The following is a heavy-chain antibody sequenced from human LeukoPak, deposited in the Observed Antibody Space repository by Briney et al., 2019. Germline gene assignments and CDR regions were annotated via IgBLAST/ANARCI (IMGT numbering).Heavy chain of an antibody. Sequence: SETLSLTCTVSGDSISSYYWSWIRQPPGKGLEWIGYIYYSGSTNYNPSLKSRVTISVDTSKNQFSLKLSSVTAADTAVYYCARITAGTGAFDIWGQGTMVTVSS. J-gene: IGHJ3*02. D-gene: IGHD6-19*01. CDR3: ARITAGTGAFDI. V-gene: IGHV4-59*01. CDR1: GDSISSYY. CDR2: IYYSGST.